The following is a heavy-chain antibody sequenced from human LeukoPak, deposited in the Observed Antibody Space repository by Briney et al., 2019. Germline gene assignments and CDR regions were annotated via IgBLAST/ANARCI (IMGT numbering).Heavy chain of an antibody. D-gene: IGHD3-16*02. Sequence: GGSLRLSCAASGFTFSSYSMNWVRQAPGKGLEWVSSISSSSSYIYYADSVKGRFTISRDNAKNSLYLQMNSLRAEDTAVYYCARDGGVYDYVWGSYRTNPDSEEPKSDAFDIWGQGTMVTVSS. V-gene: IGHV3-21*01. CDR3: ARDGGVYDYVWGSYRTNPDSEEPKSDAFDI. J-gene: IGHJ3*02. CDR2: ISSSSSYI. CDR1: GFTFSSYS.